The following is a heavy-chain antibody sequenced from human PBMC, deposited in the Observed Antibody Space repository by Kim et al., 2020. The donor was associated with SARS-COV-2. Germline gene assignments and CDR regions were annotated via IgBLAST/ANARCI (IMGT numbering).Heavy chain of an antibody. J-gene: IGHJ4*02. CDR2: INPNSGGT. CDR3: ARLTLYCSSTSCVDY. Sequence: ASVKVSCKASGYTFTGYYMHWVRQAPGQGLEWMGRINPNSGGTNYAQKFQGRVTMTRDTSISTAYMELSRLRSDDTAVYYCARLTLYCSSTSCVDYWGQGTLVTVSS. V-gene: IGHV1-2*06. D-gene: IGHD2-2*01. CDR1: GYTFTGYY.